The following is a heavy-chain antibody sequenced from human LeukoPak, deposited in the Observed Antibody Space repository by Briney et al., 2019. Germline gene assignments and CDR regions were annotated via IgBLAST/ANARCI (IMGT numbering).Heavy chain of an antibody. J-gene: IGHJ4*02. CDR2: IYHSGST. Sequence: SETLSLTCTVSGYSISSGYYWGWIRQPPGKGLEWIGSIYHSGSTYYNPSLKSRVTISVDTSKNQFSLKLSSVTAADTAVYYCARGRRSSSSRPYFDYWGQGTLVTVSP. D-gene: IGHD6-13*01. CDR1: GYSISSGYY. V-gene: IGHV4-38-2*02. CDR3: ARGRRSSSSRPYFDY.